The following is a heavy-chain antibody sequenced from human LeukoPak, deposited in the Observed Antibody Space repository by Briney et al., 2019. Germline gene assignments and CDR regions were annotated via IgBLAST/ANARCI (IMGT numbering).Heavy chain of an antibody. CDR3: ARLVPGYYYYYMDV. V-gene: IGHV1-2*02. Sequence: GASVKVSCKASGYTFTGYHMHWVRQAPGQGLEWMGWINPNSGGTNYAEKFQGRVTMTRDTSISTAYMELSRLRSDDTAVYYCARLVPGYYYYYMDVWGKGTTVTISS. CDR2: INPNSGGT. CDR1: GYTFTGYH. J-gene: IGHJ6*03.